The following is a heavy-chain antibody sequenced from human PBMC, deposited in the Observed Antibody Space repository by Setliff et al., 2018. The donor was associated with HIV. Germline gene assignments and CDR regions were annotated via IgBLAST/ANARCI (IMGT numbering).Heavy chain of an antibody. V-gene: IGHV3-30*04. CDR2: ISYDGSNK. Sequence: PGGSLRLSCAASGFTFSSYAIHWVRQAPGKGLEWVAVISYDGSNKYYADSVKGRFTISRDNSKNTLYLQINSLRAEDTAMYYCARDPFYYGSGSYPYFDYWGQGTLVTVSS. D-gene: IGHD3-10*01. CDR3: ARDPFYYGSGSYPYFDY. CDR1: GFTFSSYA. J-gene: IGHJ4*02.